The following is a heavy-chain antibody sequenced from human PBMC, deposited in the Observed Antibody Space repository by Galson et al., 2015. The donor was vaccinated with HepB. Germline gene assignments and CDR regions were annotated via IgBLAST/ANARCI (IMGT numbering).Heavy chain of an antibody. CDR3: GSHIH. J-gene: IGHJ4*02. V-gene: IGHV3-53*01. CDR2: IYSGGST. Sequence: SLRLSCAASTFIFSTYSMNWVRQAPGKGLEWVSVIYSGGSTYYADSVKGRFTISRDNSKNTLYLQMNSLRAEDTAVYYCGSHIHWGRGTLVTVSS. CDR1: TFIFSTYS.